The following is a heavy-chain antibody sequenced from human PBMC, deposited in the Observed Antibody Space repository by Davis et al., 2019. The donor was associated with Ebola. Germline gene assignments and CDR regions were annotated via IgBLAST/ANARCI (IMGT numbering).Heavy chain of an antibody. CDR1: GYTFTSYG. CDR2: ISAYNGNT. CDR3: ARYRPYYDYVWGSYRYTGFDY. Sequence: ASVKVSCKASGYTFTSYGISWVRQAPGQGLEWMGWISAYNGNTNYAQKLQGRVTMTTDTSMSTAYMELRSLRSDDTAVYYCARYRPYYDYVWGSYRYTGFDYWGQGTLVTVSS. V-gene: IGHV1-18*01. D-gene: IGHD3-16*02. J-gene: IGHJ4*02.